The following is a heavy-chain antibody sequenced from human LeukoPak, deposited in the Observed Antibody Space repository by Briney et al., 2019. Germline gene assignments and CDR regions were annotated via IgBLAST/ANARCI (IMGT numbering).Heavy chain of an antibody. CDR2: VWYDGRNR. V-gene: IGHV3-33*08. CDR1: GFTFNTYA. J-gene: IGHJ5*02. D-gene: IGHD3-16*01. CDR3: ARLWGGNGYSGGSLNL. Sequence: GGSLRLSCAASGFTFNTYAMHWVRQAPGKGLEWVAVVWYDGRNRDYADSVKGRFTISKDNSNNMVFLQMDRLRAEDTAVYYCARLWGGNGYSGGSLNLWGQGTLVTVSS.